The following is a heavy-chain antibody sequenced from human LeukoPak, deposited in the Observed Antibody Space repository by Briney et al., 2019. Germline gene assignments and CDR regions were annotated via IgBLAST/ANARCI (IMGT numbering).Heavy chain of an antibody. CDR3: ARGPNRSGWYRVGAFDI. V-gene: IGHV4-39*01. Sequence: SETLSLTCTVSGGSISSNSYFWGWIRQPPGKGLEWIGSLYSGGTNYTPSLKSRVTISVDTSKNQFSLKLSSVTAADTAVYYCARGPNRSGWYRVGAFDIWGQGTMVTVSS. J-gene: IGHJ3*02. D-gene: IGHD6-19*01. CDR2: LYSGGT. CDR1: GGSISSNSYF.